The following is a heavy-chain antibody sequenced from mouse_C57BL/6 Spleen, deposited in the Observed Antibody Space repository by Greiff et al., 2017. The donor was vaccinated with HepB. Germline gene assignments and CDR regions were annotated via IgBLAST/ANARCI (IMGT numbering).Heavy chain of an antibody. D-gene: IGHD1-1*01. J-gene: IGHJ2*01. CDR1: GFTFSSYA. CDR2: ISDGGSYT. CDR3: ARGGYYYGSDYFDY. V-gene: IGHV5-4*01. Sequence: EVQLQQSGGGLVKPGGSLKLSCAASGFTFSSYAMSWVRQTPEKRLEWVATISDGGSYTYYPDNVKGRFTISRDNAKNNLYLQMSHLKSEDTAMYYCARGGYYYGSDYFDYWGQGTTLTVSS.